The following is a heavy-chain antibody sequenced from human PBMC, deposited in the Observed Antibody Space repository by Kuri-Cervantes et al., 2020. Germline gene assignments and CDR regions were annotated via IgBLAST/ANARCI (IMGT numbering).Heavy chain of an antibody. CDR3: ARDRAWPTFES. J-gene: IGHJ4*02. CDR1: GGSVSSGSYF. D-gene: IGHD5-12*01. V-gene: IGHV3-11*04. Sequence: GESLKISCTVSGGSVSSGSYFWRWIRQPAGKGLEWVSYISSRGETIRYADSVKGRFTISRDNAKNSLYLQMSSLGAEDTAIYYCARDRAWPTFESWGQGTLVTVSS. CDR2: ISSRGETI.